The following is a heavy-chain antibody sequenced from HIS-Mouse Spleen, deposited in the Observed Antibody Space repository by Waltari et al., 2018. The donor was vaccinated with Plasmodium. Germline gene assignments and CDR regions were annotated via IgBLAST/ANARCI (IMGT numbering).Heavy chain of an antibody. CDR3: ARVLGYKAAAGTFVEYFQH. CDR1: GYPFPGYY. CDR2: INPNSGGT. Sequence: QVQLVQSGAEVKKPGASVKVSCKASGYPFPGYYMTWVRQAPGKGLEWMGWINPNSGGTNYAQKFQGRVTMTRDTSISTAYMELSRLRSDDTAVYYCARVLGYKAAAGTFVEYFQHWGQGTLVTVSS. J-gene: IGHJ1*01. D-gene: IGHD6-13*01. V-gene: IGHV1-2*02.